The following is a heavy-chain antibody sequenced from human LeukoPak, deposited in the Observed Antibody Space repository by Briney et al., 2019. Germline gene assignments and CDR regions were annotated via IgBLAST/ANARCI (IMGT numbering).Heavy chain of an antibody. V-gene: IGHV1-8*01. CDR3: ARGPAYYTDRSGYYSSDF. CDR2: MNPNRGNT. CDR1: GYTFTSYD. J-gene: IGHJ4*02. Sequence: ASVKVSCKASGYTFTSYDINWVRQAAGQGLERMRCMNPNRGNTGYAQKFQGRVTMIRNTSVSTAYMELSSLTSDDTAVYYCARGPAYYTDRSGYYSSDFWGQGTLVTVSS. D-gene: IGHD3-22*01.